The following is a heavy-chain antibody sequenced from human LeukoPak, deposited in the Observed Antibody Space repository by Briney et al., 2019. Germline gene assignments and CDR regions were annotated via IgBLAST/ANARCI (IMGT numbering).Heavy chain of an antibody. CDR3: ARGLGYCSSTSCYEGWFDP. CDR2: IYYSGST. Sequence: PSETLSLTCIVSGGSISSYYWSWIRQPPGKGLEWIGYIYYSGSTKYNPSLKSRVTISVDTSKNQFSLKLSSVTAADTAVYYCARGLGYCSSTSCYEGWFDPWGQGTLVTVSS. J-gene: IGHJ5*02. D-gene: IGHD2-2*01. V-gene: IGHV4-59*01. CDR1: GGSISSYY.